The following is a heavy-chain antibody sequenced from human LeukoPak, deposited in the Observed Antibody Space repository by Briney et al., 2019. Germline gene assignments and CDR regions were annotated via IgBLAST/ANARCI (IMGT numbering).Heavy chain of an antibody. J-gene: IGHJ4*02. V-gene: IGHV3-30*03. CDR1: GFTFSSYG. Sequence: GGSLRLSCAASGFTFSSYGMHWVRQAPGKGLEWVAVISYDGSKKYYADSVKGRFTISRDNSKNTLYLQMNSLRVEDTAVHYCARGGLWFGNLLVPLWGQGTLVTVSS. D-gene: IGHD3-10*01. CDR3: ARGGLWFGNLLVPL. CDR2: ISYDGSKK.